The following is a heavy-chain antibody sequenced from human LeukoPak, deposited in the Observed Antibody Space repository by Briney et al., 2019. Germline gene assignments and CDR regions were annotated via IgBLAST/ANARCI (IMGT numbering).Heavy chain of an antibody. CDR3: AREGSSSWYRGRLDY. J-gene: IGHJ4*02. CDR1: GFTFSSYE. V-gene: IGHV3-21*01. CDR2: ISSSSSYI. Sequence: GGSLRLSCAASGFTFSSYEMNWVRQAPGKGLEWVSSISSSSSYIYYADSVKGRFTISRDNAKNSLYLQMNSLRAEDTAVYYCAREGSSSWYRGRLDYWGQGTLVTVSS. D-gene: IGHD6-13*01.